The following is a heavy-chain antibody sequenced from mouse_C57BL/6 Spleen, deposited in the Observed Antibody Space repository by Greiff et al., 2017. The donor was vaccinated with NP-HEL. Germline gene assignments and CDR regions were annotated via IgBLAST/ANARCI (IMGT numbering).Heavy chain of an antibody. Sequence: QVQLQQSGPELVKPGASVKISCKASGYSFTSYYIHWVKQRPGQGLEWIGWIYPGSGNTKYNEKFKGKATLTADTSSSTAYMQLSSLTSEDSAVYYCARSGYYGRAPIAYWGQGTLVTVSA. J-gene: IGHJ3*01. V-gene: IGHV1-66*01. D-gene: IGHD1-1*01. CDR3: ARSGYYGRAPIAY. CDR2: IYPGSGNT. CDR1: GYSFTSYY.